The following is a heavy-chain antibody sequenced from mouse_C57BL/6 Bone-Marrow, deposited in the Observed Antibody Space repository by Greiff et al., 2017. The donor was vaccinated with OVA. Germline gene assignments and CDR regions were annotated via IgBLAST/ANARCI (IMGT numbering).Heavy chain of an antibody. D-gene: IGHD2-5*01. V-gene: IGHV1-55*01. J-gene: IGHJ1*03. CDR2: IYPGSGST. Sequence: VQLQQPGAELVKPGASVKMSCKASGYTFTSYWITWVKQRPGQGLEWIGDIYPGSGSTNYNEKFKSKATLTVDTSSSTAYMQLSSLTSEDSSVYYCSSYSNCPLWYFDVWGTGTTVTVSS. CDR1: GYTFTSYW. CDR3: SSYSNCPLWYFDV.